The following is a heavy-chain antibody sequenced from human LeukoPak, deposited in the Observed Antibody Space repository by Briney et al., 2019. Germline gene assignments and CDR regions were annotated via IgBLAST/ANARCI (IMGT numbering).Heavy chain of an antibody. Sequence: ASVKVSCKVSGYTLTELSMHWVRQAPGKGLEWVGGFDPEDGETIYAQKFQGRVTMTEDTSTDTAYMELSSLRSEDTAVYYCATAPRGFYGSGSSFDYWGQGTLVTVSS. CDR1: GYTLTELS. D-gene: IGHD3-10*01. CDR2: FDPEDGET. V-gene: IGHV1-24*01. CDR3: ATAPRGFYGSGSSFDY. J-gene: IGHJ4*02.